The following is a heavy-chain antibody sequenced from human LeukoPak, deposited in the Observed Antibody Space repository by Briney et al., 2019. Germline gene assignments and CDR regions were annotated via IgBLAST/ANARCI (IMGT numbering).Heavy chain of an antibody. J-gene: IGHJ4*02. V-gene: IGHV3-74*01. CDR3: AKGESSSWFD. CDR2: MNSDGSST. D-gene: IGHD6-13*01. CDR1: GFTFSTYR. Sequence: GGSLRLACAASGFTFSTYRMHWVRQGPGKGLVWVSGMNSDGSSTVYADSVKGRFTISRDNAKNTLYLQMNSLRAEDTAVYYCAKGESSSWFDWGQGTLVTVSS.